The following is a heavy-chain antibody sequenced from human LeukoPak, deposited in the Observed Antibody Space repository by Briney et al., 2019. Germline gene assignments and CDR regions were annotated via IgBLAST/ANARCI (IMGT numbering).Heavy chain of an antibody. J-gene: IGHJ6*02. CDR3: ASVVTNSGYYYPPTYYYGMDV. CDR2: INHSGST. Sequence: SETLSLTCAVYGGSFSGYYWSWIRQPPGKGLEWIGEINHSGSTNYNPSLKSRVTISVDTSKNQFSLKLSSVTAADTAVYYCASVVTNSGYYYPPTYYYGMDVWGQGTTVTVSS. CDR1: GGSFSGYY. V-gene: IGHV4-34*01. D-gene: IGHD3-22*01.